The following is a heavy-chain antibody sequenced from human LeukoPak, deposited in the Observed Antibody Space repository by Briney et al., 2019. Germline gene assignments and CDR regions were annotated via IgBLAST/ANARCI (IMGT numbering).Heavy chain of an antibody. J-gene: IGHJ6*03. CDR1: GFTFSSFD. Sequence: GGSLRLSCAASGFTFSSFDMHWVRQPTGQGLERVSTIGTASDTCYPGSVEGRFTLSRDNAKNSLYLQMNSLTAGDTAVYYCARGPPRGKYYYMDVWGKGTTVTVSS. CDR2: IGTASDT. CDR3: ARGPPRGKYYYMDV. D-gene: IGHD1-1*01. V-gene: IGHV3-13*01.